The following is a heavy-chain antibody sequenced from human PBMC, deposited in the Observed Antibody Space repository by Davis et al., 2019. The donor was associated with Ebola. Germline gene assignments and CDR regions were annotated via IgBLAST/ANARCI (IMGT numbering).Heavy chain of an antibody. CDR2: ISASGCPI. D-gene: IGHD3-9*01. V-gene: IGHV3-48*03. CDR3: ARGPLTALDY. CDR1: GFTFYRYA. J-gene: IGHJ4*02. Sequence: PGGSLRLSCVTSGFTFYRYAMNWVRQAPGKGLEWLSFISASGCPIYYADSIKGRFTISRDTARNSVHLQMDSLRAEDTAIYYCARGPLTALDYWGQGTLVTVSS.